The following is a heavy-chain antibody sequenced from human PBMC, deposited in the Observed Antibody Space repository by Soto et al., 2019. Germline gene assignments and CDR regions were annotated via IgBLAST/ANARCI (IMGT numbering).Heavy chain of an antibody. D-gene: IGHD1-26*01. Sequence: GGSLRLSCAASGFTFGTYAMSWVRQAPGKGLEWVSGISGRGTTFYADSVKGRFTISRDNAKNSLYLQMNSLRAEDTAVYYCAREPPGTPSGSGPALNYWGQGTLVTVSS. CDR3: AREPPGTPSGSGPALNY. CDR2: ISGRGTT. J-gene: IGHJ4*02. CDR1: GFTFGTYA. V-gene: IGHV3-48*03.